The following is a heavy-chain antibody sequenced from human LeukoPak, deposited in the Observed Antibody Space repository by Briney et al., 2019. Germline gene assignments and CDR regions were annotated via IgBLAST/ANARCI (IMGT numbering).Heavy chain of an antibody. CDR3: ARGGNYYDSSGYYWMDV. CDR2: MNPNSGNT. V-gene: IGHV1-8*01. D-gene: IGHD3-22*01. J-gene: IGHJ6*02. CDR1: GYTFTSYD. Sequence: ASVKVSCKASGYTFTSYDINWVRQATGQGREWMGWMNPNSGNTGYAQKFQGRVTMTRNTSISTAYMELSSLRSEDTAVYYCARGGNYYDSSGYYWMDVWGQGTTVTVSS.